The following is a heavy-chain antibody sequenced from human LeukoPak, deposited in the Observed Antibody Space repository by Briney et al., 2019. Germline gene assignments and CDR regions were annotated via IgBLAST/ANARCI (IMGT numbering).Heavy chain of an antibody. CDR2: LLSTGDGT. CDR1: GFIFSGFT. Sequence: PGGSLRLSCAASGFIFSGFTMSWVRQAPGKGLVWVSSLLSTGDGTYYAASVKGRFTISRDNSKNTVFLQMNSLRAEDTAVYYCAKDKQNDGKWDIDFWGQGVLVTVSS. D-gene: IGHD1-26*01. J-gene: IGHJ4*02. CDR3: AKDKQNDGKWDIDF. V-gene: IGHV3-23*01.